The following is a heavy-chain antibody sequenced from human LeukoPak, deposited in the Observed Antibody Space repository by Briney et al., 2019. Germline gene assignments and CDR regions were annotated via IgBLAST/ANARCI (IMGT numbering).Heavy chain of an antibody. Sequence: GGSLRLSCAASGFTFSSYAMHWVRQAPGKGLEWVAVISYDGSNKYYADSVKGRFTISRDNSKNTLYLQMNSLRAEDTAVYHCAREASLWFGELYYGMDVWGQGTTVTVSS. V-gene: IGHV3-30-3*01. CDR1: GFTFSSYA. J-gene: IGHJ6*02. D-gene: IGHD3-10*01. CDR2: ISYDGSNK. CDR3: AREASLWFGELYYGMDV.